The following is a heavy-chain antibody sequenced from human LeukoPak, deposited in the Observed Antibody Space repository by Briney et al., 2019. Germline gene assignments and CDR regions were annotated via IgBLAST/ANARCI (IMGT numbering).Heavy chain of an antibody. CDR2: IYYSGST. CDR3: ARGRTVSPADY. Sequence: SETLSLTCTVSGGSISSYYWSWIRQPPGKGLEWIGYIYYSGSTNYNPSLKSRVTISVDTSKNQFSLKLSSVTAADTAVYYCARGRTVSPADYWGQGTLVTVS. D-gene: IGHD4-17*01. CDR1: GGSISSYY. V-gene: IGHV4-59*01. J-gene: IGHJ4*02.